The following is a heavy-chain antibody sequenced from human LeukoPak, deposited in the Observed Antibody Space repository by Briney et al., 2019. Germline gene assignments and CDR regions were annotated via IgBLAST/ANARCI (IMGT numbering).Heavy chain of an antibody. Sequence: ASVKVSCKASGYTFTSYAMNWVRQAPGQGLEWMGWINTNTGNPTYAQGFTGRFVFSLDSSVSTAYLQNSSLKAEDTAVYYCHAVDTAMIFDYWGQGTLVTVSS. J-gene: IGHJ4*02. CDR3: HAVDTAMIFDY. D-gene: IGHD5-18*01. CDR1: GYTFTSYA. CDR2: INTNTGNP. V-gene: IGHV7-4-1*02.